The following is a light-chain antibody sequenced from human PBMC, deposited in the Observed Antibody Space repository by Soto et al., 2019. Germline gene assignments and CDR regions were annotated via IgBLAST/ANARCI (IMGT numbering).Light chain of an antibody. Sequence: QSVLTQPASVFGSPGQSITISCTGTNSDIGGYNYVSWYQQHPGKAPKLMIYDVSNRPSGVSYRFSGSKSGNTASLTISGLQAEDDAVYYCSSYTSRSTLGVFGGGTKLTVL. CDR3: SSYTSRSTLGV. CDR1: NSDIGGYNY. J-gene: IGLJ2*01. CDR2: DVS. V-gene: IGLV2-14*03.